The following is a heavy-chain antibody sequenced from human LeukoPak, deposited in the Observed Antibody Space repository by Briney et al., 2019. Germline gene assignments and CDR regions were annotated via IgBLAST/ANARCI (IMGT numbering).Heavy chain of an antibody. Sequence: PGGSLRLPCAASGFTFSSYAMSWVRQAPGKGLEWVSAISGSGGSTYYADSVKGRFTISRDNSKNTLYLQMNSLRAEDTAVYYCAKWSSEDDYVWGTYRSYFFDYWGQGTLVTVSS. CDR3: AKWSSEDDYVWGTYRSYFFDY. V-gene: IGHV3-23*01. CDR2: ISGSGGST. D-gene: IGHD3-16*02. CDR1: GFTFSSYA. J-gene: IGHJ4*02.